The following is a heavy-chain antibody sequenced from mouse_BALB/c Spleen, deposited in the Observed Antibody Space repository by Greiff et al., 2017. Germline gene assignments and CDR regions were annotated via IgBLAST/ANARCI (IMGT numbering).Heavy chain of an antibody. D-gene: IGHD2-14*01. Sequence: EVQLVESGGDLVKPGGSLKLSCAASGFTFSSYGMSWVRQTPDKRLEWVATISSGGSYTYYPDSVKGRFTISRDNAKNTLYLQMSSLKSEDTAMYYCVIEVRREIAYWGQGTLVTVSA. CDR1: GFTFSSYG. CDR2: ISSGGSYT. J-gene: IGHJ3*01. CDR3: VIEVRREIAY. V-gene: IGHV5-6*01.